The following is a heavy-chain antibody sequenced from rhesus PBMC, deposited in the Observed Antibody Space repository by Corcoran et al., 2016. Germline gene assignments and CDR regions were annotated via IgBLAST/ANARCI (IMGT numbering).Heavy chain of an antibody. CDR1: GGSISRGAG. Sequence: QVQLQESGPGLLKPSATLSLTCAVSGGSISRGAGWGWIRQPPGTGLGWIWSIYGSGGSTDYNPSLKSRVTISTDTSKNQFSLKLSSVTAADTAVYYCARSDCSSTYCSPVGFDVWGPGVLVTVSS. D-gene: IGHD2-15*01. J-gene: IGHJ5-1*01. V-gene: IGHV4S7*01. CDR3: ARSDCSSTYCSPVGFDV. CDR2: IYGSGGST.